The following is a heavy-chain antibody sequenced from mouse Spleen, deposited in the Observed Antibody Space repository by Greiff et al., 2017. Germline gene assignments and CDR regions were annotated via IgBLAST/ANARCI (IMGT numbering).Heavy chain of an antibody. CDR1: GYSFTSYW. CDR2: IYPGNSDT. V-gene: IGHV1-5*01. J-gene: IGHJ4*01. D-gene: IGHD1-2*01. CDR3: TREDYYGYYAMDY. Sequence: EVQLQQSGTVLARPGASVKMSCKASGYSFTSYWMHWVKQRPGQGLEWIGAIYPGNSDTSYNQKFKGKAKLTAVTSASTAYMELSSLTNEDSAVYYCTREDYYGYYAMDYWGQGTSVTVSS.